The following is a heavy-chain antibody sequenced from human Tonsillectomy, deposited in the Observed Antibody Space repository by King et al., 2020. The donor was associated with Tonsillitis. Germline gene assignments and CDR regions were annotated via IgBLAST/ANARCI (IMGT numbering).Heavy chain of an antibody. CDR2: IYHSGST. CDR1: GGSISSGGYS. J-gene: IGHJ4*02. Sequence: LQLQESGSGLVKPSQNLSLTCAVSGGSISSGGYSWSWIRQPPGKGLEWIGYIYHSGSTYYNPSLKSRVTISVDRSKNQFSLKLSSVTAADTAVYYCARGPQLDTAMGTNFDYWGQGTLVTVSS. D-gene: IGHD5-18*01. CDR3: ARGPQLDTAMGTNFDY. V-gene: IGHV4-30-2*01.